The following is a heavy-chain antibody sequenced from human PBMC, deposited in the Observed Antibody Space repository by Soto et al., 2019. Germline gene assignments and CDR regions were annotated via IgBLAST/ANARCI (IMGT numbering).Heavy chain of an antibody. CDR3: ARDIGDTYYDFWSGLGD. V-gene: IGHV1-69*01. CDR2: IIPIFGTA. D-gene: IGHD3-3*01. J-gene: IGHJ4*02. CDR1: GGTFSSYA. Sequence: QVQLVQSGAGVKKPGSSVKVSCKASGGTFSSYAISWVRQAPGQGLEWMGGIIPIFGTANYAQKFQGRVTITADESTSTAYMELSSLRSEDTAVYYCARDIGDTYYDFWSGLGDWGQGTLVTVSS.